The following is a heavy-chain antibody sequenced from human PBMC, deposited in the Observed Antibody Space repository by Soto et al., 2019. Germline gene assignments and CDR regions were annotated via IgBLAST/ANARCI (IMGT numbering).Heavy chain of an antibody. D-gene: IGHD4-17*01. CDR1: GYTFTSYA. CDR2: INAGNGNT. Sequence: ASVKVSCKTSGYTFTSYAMHWVRQAPGQRLEWMGWINAGNGNTKYSQKFQGRVTITRDTSASTAYMELSSPRSEDTAVYYCARPHPTTVYDYWGPGTLVTVTS. CDR3: ARPHPTTVYDY. J-gene: IGHJ4*02. V-gene: IGHV1-3*01.